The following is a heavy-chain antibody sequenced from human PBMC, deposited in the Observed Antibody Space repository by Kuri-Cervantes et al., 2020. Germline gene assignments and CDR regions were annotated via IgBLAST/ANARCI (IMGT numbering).Heavy chain of an antibody. V-gene: IGHV3-21*01. CDR3: ARDIYNFDY. CDR1: GFTFSSYS. CDR2: ISSSSSYI. Sequence: GESLKISCAASGFTFSSYSMNWVRQAPGKGLEWVSSISSSSSYIYYADSVKGRFTISRDNAKNSLYLQMNSLRGEDTAIYYCARDIYNFDYWGQGTLVTVSS. J-gene: IGHJ4*02. D-gene: IGHD4-11*01.